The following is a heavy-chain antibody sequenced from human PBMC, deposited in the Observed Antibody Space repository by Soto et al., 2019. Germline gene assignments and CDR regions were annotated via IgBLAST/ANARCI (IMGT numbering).Heavy chain of an antibody. D-gene: IGHD3-3*01. CDR3: AKENVLFAMDL. V-gene: IGHV3-30-3*01. J-gene: IGHJ6*02. Sequence: QVQLVESGGGVVQPGRSLRLSCAASGFIFSGYAMHWVRRAPGKGLDWVAVISYDGSTEYYAESVRGRFTISRDNSKNTLYLQMNSLRPEYTAVYYCAKENVLFAMDLWGQGSTVTVSS. CDR1: GFIFSGYA. CDR2: ISYDGSTE.